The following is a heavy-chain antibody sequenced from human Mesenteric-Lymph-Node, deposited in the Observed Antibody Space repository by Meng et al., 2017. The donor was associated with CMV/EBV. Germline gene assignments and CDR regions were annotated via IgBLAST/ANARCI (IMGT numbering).Heavy chain of an antibody. V-gene: IGHV3-23*01. Sequence: GGSLRLSCAASGFTIRSYAMSWVRQAPGKGLEWVSGISAGVGSTYYADSVKGRFTISRDNSKNTLYLQMNSLRAEDTAVYYWAKGDYDFWSGYLGRFYYGMDVWGQGTTVTVSS. J-gene: IGHJ6*02. CDR3: AKGDYDFWSGYLGRFYYGMDV. CDR2: ISAGVGST. D-gene: IGHD3-3*01. CDR1: GFTIRSYA.